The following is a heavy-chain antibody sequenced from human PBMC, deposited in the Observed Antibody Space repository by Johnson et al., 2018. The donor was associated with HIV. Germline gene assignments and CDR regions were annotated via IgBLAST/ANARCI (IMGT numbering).Heavy chain of an antibody. Sequence: VQLVESGGALVQPGGSLRLSCAASGFTVSSNYMSWVRQAPGKGLEWVSVIYSGDTTYYADSVKGRFTISRDNSKNTLYLQMSSLRAEETAVYYCARAYSYGAFDIWGQGTMVTVSS. D-gene: IGHD5-18*01. J-gene: IGHJ3*02. CDR3: ARAYSYGAFDI. V-gene: IGHV3-66*01. CDR1: GFTVSSNY. CDR2: IYSGDTT.